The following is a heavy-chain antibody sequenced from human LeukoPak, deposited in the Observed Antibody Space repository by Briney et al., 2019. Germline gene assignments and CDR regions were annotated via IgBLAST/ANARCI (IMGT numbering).Heavy chain of an antibody. CDR2: ISPDGSEK. V-gene: IGHV3-7*01. D-gene: IGHD7-27*01. J-gene: IGHJ4*02. Sequence: GGSLRLSCAASGFTFSNYWMTWVRQAPGKGLECVANISPDGSEKYYVDSVKGRFTISRDNAKNSLYLQMNSLRAEDTAVYYCARDLNWDNVRGQGTLVTVSS. CDR3: ARDLNWDNV. CDR1: GFTFSNYW.